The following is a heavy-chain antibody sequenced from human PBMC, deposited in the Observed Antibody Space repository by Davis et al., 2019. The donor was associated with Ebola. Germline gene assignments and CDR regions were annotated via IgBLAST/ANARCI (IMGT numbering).Heavy chain of an antibody. Sequence: ASVKVSCKASGYTFTSYAMNWVRQAPGQGLEWMGWINTNTGNPTYAQGFTGRFVFSLDTSVSTAYLQISSLKAEDTAVYYCARVLGRQNYYYYGMDVWGKGTTVTVSS. CDR1: GYTFTSYA. J-gene: IGHJ6*04. V-gene: IGHV7-4-1*02. CDR2: INTNTGNP. D-gene: IGHD3-10*01. CDR3: ARVLGRQNYYYYGMDV.